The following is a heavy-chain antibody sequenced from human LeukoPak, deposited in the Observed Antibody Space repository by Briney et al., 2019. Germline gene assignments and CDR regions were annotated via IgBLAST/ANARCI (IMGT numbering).Heavy chain of an antibody. Sequence: SQTLSLTCAVSGGSISSGGYSWSWIRQPPGKGLGWIGYIYHSGSTYYNPSLKSRVTISVDRSKNQFSLKLSSVTAADTAVYYCARGGDYYYDSTFFDYWGQGTLITVSS. CDR3: ARGGDYYYDSTFFDY. D-gene: IGHD3-22*01. V-gene: IGHV4-30-2*01. CDR2: IYHSGST. CDR1: GGSISSGGYS. J-gene: IGHJ4*02.